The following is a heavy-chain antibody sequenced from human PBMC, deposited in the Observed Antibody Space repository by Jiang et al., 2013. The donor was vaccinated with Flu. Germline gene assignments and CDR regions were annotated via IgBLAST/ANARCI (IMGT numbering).Heavy chain of an antibody. CDR2: IGGSGAQT. D-gene: IGHD4-17*01. CDR3: AKDRGNYGDNRVRFDP. J-gene: IGHJ5*02. V-gene: IGHV3-23*01. CDR1: GFIFNNYA. Sequence: VQLLESGGGLVQPGGSLRLSCAASGFIFNNYAMSWVRQAPGKGLEWVSAIGGSGAQTYYADSVKGRFAIFRDNSKNMLYLQMNNLRTDDTAVYYCAKDRGNYGDNRVRFDPWGQGNPGHRLL.